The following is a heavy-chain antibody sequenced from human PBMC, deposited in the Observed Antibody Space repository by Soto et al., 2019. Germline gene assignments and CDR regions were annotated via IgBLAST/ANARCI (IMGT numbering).Heavy chain of an antibody. D-gene: IGHD5-12*01. Sequence: QVQLQESGPGLVKPSETLSLTCTVSGGSISSYYWSWIRQPPGKGLEWIGYIYYSGSTNYNPSLKSRATISVDTSKNQFSLKLSSVTAADTAVYYCARASGPTLLAEYFQHWGQGTLVTVSS. CDR2: IYYSGST. CDR3: ARASGPTLLAEYFQH. J-gene: IGHJ1*01. CDR1: GGSISSYY. V-gene: IGHV4-59*01.